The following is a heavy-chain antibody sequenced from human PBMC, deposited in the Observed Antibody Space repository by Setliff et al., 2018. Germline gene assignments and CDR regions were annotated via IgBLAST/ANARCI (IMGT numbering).Heavy chain of an antibody. D-gene: IGHD5-12*01. Sequence: ASVKVSCKVSGYRLIEVSMHWVRQAPGKGLEWMGGFDPEDDETIYAQKFQGRVTMTGDTSTDTAYMELSSLRSEDTAVYYCATGGYSGYDYVYWGQGTLVTVSS. CDR2: FDPEDDET. CDR3: ATGGYSGYDYVY. J-gene: IGHJ4*02. CDR1: GYRLIEVS. V-gene: IGHV1-24*01.